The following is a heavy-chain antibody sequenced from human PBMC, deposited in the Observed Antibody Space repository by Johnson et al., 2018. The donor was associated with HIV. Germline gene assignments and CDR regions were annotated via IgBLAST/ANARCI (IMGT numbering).Heavy chain of an antibody. V-gene: IGHV3-20*04. Sequence: VQLVESGGGVVRPGGSLRVSCAASGFTFDDYGMSWVRQAPGKGLEWVSGINWNGGNTGYADSVKGRFTLSRDNSKNTLDLQMNSLTIEDTAVFYCAKTRMGGILDAFDLWGQGTMVIVS. J-gene: IGHJ3*01. CDR2: INWNGGNT. D-gene: IGHD3-10*01. CDR3: AKTRMGGILDAFDL. CDR1: GFTFDDYG.